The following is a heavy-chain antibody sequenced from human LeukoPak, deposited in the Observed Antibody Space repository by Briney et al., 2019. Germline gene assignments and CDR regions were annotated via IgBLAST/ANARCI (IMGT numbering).Heavy chain of an antibody. J-gene: IGHJ4*02. D-gene: IGHD3-22*01. V-gene: IGHV4-38-2*01. CDR2: IFHGGNT. Sequence: SETLSLTCAVSGYSISSGYYWGWIRQPPGKGLEWIGSIFHGGNTYYSPSLKSRVTISVDTSMNQFSLKVTSVTAADTAVYYCARQDRTLYYDSSGLYFDYWGRGTLVAVSS. CDR3: ARQDRTLYYDSSGLYFDY. CDR1: GYSISSGYY.